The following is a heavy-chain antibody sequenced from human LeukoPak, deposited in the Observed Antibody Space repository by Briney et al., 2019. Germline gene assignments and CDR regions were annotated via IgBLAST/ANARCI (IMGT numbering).Heavy chain of an antibody. Sequence: LRLSCAASGFTFSICGIHWAPDATGEGLEWVGVIWYDGSNKYYAEPVKVRFTISRDNSKNTLYLQMNSLRAEDTAVCYCARDLGVVTEPLYYFDYWGQGTLVTVSS. V-gene: IGHV3-33*01. CDR1: GFTFSICG. CDR3: ARDLGVVTEPLYYFDY. D-gene: IGHD3-3*01. CDR2: IWYDGSNK. J-gene: IGHJ4*02.